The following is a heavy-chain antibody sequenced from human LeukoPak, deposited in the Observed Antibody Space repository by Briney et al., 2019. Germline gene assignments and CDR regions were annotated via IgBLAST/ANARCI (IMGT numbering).Heavy chain of an antibody. J-gene: IGHJ2*01. Sequence: PGGSLRLSCIISGSTSTSYWMRWVRQAPGKGLEWVANIKQDGNEKYYVDSVKGRFTISRDNAKNSVFLQMTSLRADHTAAYYCVRAAKGIFRVTTIKSYLYLDVWGRGALVTVSS. V-gene: IGHV3-7*03. CDR2: IKQDGNEK. D-gene: IGHD3-3*01. CDR3: VRAAKGIFRVTTIKSYLYLDV. CDR1: GSTSTSYW.